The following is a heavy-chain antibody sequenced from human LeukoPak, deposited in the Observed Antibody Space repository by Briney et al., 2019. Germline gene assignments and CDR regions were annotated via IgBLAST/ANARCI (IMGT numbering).Heavy chain of an antibody. V-gene: IGHV3-23*01. D-gene: IGHD4-17*01. J-gene: IGHJ4*02. CDR3: AKSGYGDSAIFDY. CDR2: ISGSGDRT. Sequence: GGSLRLSCAASGFTFSNYAMSWVRQPPGKGLERVSAISGSGDRTYYADSVKGRFTISRDNSKNTLYLQMNSLRAEDTAVYYCAKSGYGDSAIFDYWGQGTLVTASS. CDR1: GFTFSNYA.